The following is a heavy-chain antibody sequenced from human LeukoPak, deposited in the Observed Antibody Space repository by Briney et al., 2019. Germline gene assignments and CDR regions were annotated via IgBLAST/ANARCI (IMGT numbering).Heavy chain of an antibody. Sequence: ASVKVSCKVSGYTLTELSMHWVRQAPGKGLEWMGGFDPEDGETIYAQKFQGRVTMTEDTSTDTAYMELSSLRSEDTAVYYCAXXXXXXXXXXSLGFDYWGQGTLVTVSS. J-gene: IGHJ4*02. CDR1: GYTLTELS. CDR2: FDPEDGET. V-gene: IGHV1-24*01. CDR3: AXXXXXXXXXXSLGFDY.